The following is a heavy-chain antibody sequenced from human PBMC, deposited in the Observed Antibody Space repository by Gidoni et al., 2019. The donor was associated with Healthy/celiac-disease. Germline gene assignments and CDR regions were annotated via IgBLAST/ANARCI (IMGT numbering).Heavy chain of an antibody. CDR1: GDTFSSYA. CDR2: IIPIFGIA. CDR3: ATTVSAAPGHWFDP. J-gene: IGHJ5*02. D-gene: IGHD2-15*01. V-gene: IGHV1-69*04. Sequence: QVQLVQSGAEVKKPGSSVKVSCKASGDTFSSYAISWVRQAPGQGLEWMGRIIPIFGIANYAQKFQGRVTITADKSTSTAYMELSSLRSEDTAVYYCATTVSAAPGHWFDPWGQGTLVTVSS.